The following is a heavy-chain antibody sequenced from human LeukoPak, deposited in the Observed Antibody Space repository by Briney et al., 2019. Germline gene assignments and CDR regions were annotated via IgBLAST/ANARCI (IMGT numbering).Heavy chain of an antibody. V-gene: IGHV4-34*01. CDR3: ARGRGIAVAGTVWLEDY. J-gene: IGHJ4*02. CDR2: INHSGST. D-gene: IGHD6-19*01. Sequence: GSLRLSCTASGFTFRSYNMTWVRQPPGKGLEWIGEINHSGSTNYNPSLKSRVTISVDTSKNQFSLKLSSVTAADTAVYYCARGRGIAVAGTVWLEDYWGQGTLVTVSS. CDR1: GFTFRSYN.